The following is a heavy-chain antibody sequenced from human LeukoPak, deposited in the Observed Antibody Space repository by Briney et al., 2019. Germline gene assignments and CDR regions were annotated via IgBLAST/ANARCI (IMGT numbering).Heavy chain of an antibody. Sequence: SVKVSCKASGGTFSSYAISWVRQAPGQGLEWMGGIIPIFGTANYAQKFQGRVTITADESTSTAYMELSSLGSEDTAVYYCARGQLPYYYGSGSYQDAFDIWGQGTMVTVSS. D-gene: IGHD3-10*01. CDR1: GGTFSSYA. CDR2: IIPIFGTA. V-gene: IGHV1-69*01. J-gene: IGHJ3*02. CDR3: ARGQLPYYYGSGSYQDAFDI.